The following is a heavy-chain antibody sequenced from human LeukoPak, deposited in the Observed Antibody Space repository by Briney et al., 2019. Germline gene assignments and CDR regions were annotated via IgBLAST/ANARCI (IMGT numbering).Heavy chain of an antibody. Sequence: GGSLRLSCAASGFTFSSYWMSWVRQAPGKGLEWVANIKEDGNEKYFVDSVKGRFTISRDNAKNSLYLQMNSLRAEDTGVYYCARDGGDYYFDYWGQGTLVTVSS. CDR3: ARDGGDYYFDY. D-gene: IGHD3-16*01. V-gene: IGHV3-7*01. J-gene: IGHJ4*02. CDR1: GFTFSSYW. CDR2: IKEDGNEK.